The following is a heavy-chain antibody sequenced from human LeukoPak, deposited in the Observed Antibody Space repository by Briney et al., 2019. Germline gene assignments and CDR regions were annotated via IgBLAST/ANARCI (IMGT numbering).Heavy chain of an antibody. J-gene: IGHJ4*02. CDR1: GFPFSSYG. Sequence: GGSLRLSCAASGFPFSSYGMSWARQAPGKGLEGVSTINADGGSTFYADSVEGRFTISRDNSKNTLSLLLNSLRAEDTALYYCAILRGRVTPGDYWGQGTLVTVSS. CDR3: AILRGRVTPGDY. V-gene: IGHV3-23*01. D-gene: IGHD3-10*01. CDR2: INADGGST.